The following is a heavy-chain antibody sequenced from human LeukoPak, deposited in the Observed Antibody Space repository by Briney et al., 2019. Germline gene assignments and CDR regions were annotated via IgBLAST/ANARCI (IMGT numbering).Heavy chain of an antibody. J-gene: IGHJ4*02. Sequence: PSETLSLTCTVSGGSISSGDYYWSWIRQPPGKGLEWIGYIYYSGSTYYNPSLKSRVTISVDTSKNQFSLKLSSVTAADTAVYYCAIRGYSYGPFVYWGQGTLVTVSS. D-gene: IGHD5-18*01. CDR2: IYYSGST. V-gene: IGHV4-30-4*01. CDR3: AIRGYSYGPFVY. CDR1: GGSISSGDYY.